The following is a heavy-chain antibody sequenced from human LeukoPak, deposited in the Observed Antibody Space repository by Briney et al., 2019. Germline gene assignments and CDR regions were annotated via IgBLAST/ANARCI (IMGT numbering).Heavy chain of an antibody. CDR2: IYWDDDK. J-gene: IGHJ4*02. CDR3: SHTDSSGWFRA. CDR1: GFSLSTSGVG. D-gene: IGHD6-19*01. Sequence: ESGPTLVKPTQTLTLTCTFSGFSLSTSGVGVGWFRQPPGKALEWLALIYWDDDKRYSPSLKSRLTITKDTSKNQVVLTMTNMDPVDTATYYCSHTDSSGWFRAWGQGTLVTVSS. V-gene: IGHV2-5*02.